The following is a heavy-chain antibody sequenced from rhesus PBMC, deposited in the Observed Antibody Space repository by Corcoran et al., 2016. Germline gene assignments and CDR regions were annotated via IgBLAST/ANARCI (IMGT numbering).Heavy chain of an antibody. V-gene: IGHV4-80*01. CDR1: GASISTYW. CDR3: VGDSLITKSAGDY. Sequence: QVQLQESGPGLVKPSETLSLTCDVSGASISTYWWRWIRQTPGKGPEWIGEINGNGDTIYHDPSLKSRVTIYKDTSKNQFYLKLSSVTVADTAVYYCVGDSLITKSAGDYWGQGLLVTVSS. CDR2: INGNGDTI. D-gene: IGHD4-11*01. J-gene: IGHJ4*01.